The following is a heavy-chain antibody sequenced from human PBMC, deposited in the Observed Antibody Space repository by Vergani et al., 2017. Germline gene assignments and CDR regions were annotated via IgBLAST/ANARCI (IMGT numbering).Heavy chain of an antibody. D-gene: IGHD3-10*01. V-gene: IGHV3-66*02. CDR2: IYSGGST. J-gene: IGHJ4*02. CDR3: AGDLSFDY. Sequence: EVQLVESGGGLVQPGGSLRLSCAASGFTVSSNYMIWVRQAPGKGLEWASVIYSGGSTYYADSVKGRFTISRDNSKNTLYLKMNSLXAEDTAVYYCAGDLSFDYWGQGTLVTVSS. CDR1: GFTVSSNY.